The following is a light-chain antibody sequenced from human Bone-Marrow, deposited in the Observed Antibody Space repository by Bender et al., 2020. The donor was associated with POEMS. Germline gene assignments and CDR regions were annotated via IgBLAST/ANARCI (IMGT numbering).Light chain of an antibody. CDR2: ADD. Sequence: QSVLTQPPSASGTPGPSVTISCSGGSIGRNPIHWYQHLPGTAPRLVIYADDRRPSGVPNRFSASESGSSAFVAVSGRQAEDAADYYCATWDDRLNAGLFGGGTKLTVL. CDR1: SIGRNP. J-gene: IGLJ3*02. V-gene: IGLV1-44*01. CDR3: ATWDDRLNAGL.